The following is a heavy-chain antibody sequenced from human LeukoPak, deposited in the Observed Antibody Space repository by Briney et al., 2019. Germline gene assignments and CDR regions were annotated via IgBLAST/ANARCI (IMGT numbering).Heavy chain of an antibody. J-gene: IGHJ4*02. D-gene: IGHD6-13*01. CDR1: GFTFSSYT. CDR2: ISSSSSSI. V-gene: IGHV3-48*02. CDR3: ARETRGYSSSWTPGDY. Sequence: GGSLRLSCAASGFTFSSYTMNWVRQAPGKGLEWVSYISSSSSSIYYADSVKGRFTISRDNAKNSLYLQMNSLRDEDTAVYYCARETRGYSSSWTPGDYWGQGTLVTVSS.